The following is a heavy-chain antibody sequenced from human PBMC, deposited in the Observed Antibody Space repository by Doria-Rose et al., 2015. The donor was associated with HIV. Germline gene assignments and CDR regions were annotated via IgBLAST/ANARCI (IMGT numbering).Heavy chain of an antibody. V-gene: IGHV1-3*01. J-gene: IGHJ4*02. Sequence: QVQLVQSGAEVKKPGASVTVSCKTSGYTFRAYAIHWVRQAPGQRLEWMGWLNVGNGDTRYSRKFQDRVTIASDTSANTGYMALSSLRSEDTAVYYCARIHSLSSSSLGHWGQGTLVTVSS. CDR3: ARIHSLSSSSLGH. CDR1: GYTFRAYA. CDR2: LNVGNGDT. D-gene: IGHD6-13*01.